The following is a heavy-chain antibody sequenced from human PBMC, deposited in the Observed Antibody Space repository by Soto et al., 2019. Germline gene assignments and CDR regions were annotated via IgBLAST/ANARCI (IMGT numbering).Heavy chain of an antibody. CDR2: ISYDGSNK. D-gene: IGHD3-3*01. Sequence: GGSLRLSCAASGFTFSSYVMHWVRQAPGKGLEWVAVISYDGSNKNYADSVKGRFTISRDNSKNTLYLQMNSLRAEDTAVYYCAKSGGVVTIFGVDPLDNWGQGTLVTVSS. CDR3: AKSGGVVTIFGVDPLDN. V-gene: IGHV3-30*18. J-gene: IGHJ4*02. CDR1: GFTFSSYV.